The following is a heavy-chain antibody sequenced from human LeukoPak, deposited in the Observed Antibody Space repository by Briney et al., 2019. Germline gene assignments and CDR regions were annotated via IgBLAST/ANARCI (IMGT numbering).Heavy chain of an antibody. CDR3: ARGVVPAANYNWFDP. J-gene: IGHJ5*02. D-gene: IGHD2-2*01. Sequence: SETLSLTCTVSGGSINNYYWSWIRQPPGEGLEWIGCIFYSGSTNYNPSLKSRVTISVDTSKNQFSLKLTSVTAADTAVYYCARGVVPAANYNWFDPWGQGTLVTVSS. CDR2: IFYSGST. V-gene: IGHV4-59*01. CDR1: GGSINNYY.